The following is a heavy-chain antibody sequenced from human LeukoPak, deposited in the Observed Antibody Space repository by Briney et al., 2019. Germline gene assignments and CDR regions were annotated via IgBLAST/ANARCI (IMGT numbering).Heavy chain of an antibody. CDR2: ISGSGGST. V-gene: IGHV3-23*01. D-gene: IGHD3-22*01. J-gene: IGHJ4*02. CDR1: GFTFRSYA. CDR3: AKDLTDYYDSSGYNY. Sequence: GGSLRLSCAASGFTFRSYAMSWVRQAPGKGLEWVSAISGSGGSTYYADSVKGRFTTSRDNSKNTLYLQMNSLRAEDTAVYYCAKDLTDYYDSSGYNYWGQGTLVTLSS.